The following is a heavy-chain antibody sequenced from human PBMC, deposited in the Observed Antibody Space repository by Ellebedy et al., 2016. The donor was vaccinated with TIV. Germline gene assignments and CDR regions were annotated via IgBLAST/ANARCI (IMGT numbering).Heavy chain of an antibody. CDR1: GFTFTYSA. V-gene: IGHV3-15*01. CDR2: IKSQANGATS. D-gene: IGHD3-10*01. Sequence: GESLKISCAASGFTFTYSAMNWIRQAPGKGLEWVGCIKSQANGATSEYAAPLKGRFTISRDDSKSTVFLQMNSLKTDDTAMYYCITDPLGSGTYPPLWGQGTLVSVSS. CDR3: ITDPLGSGTYPPL. J-gene: IGHJ4*02.